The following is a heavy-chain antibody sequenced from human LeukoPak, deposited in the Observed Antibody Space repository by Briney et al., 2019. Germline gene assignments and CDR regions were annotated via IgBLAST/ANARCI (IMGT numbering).Heavy chain of an antibody. D-gene: IGHD5-12*01. J-gene: IGHJ4*02. CDR3: VSSTPGGYDFK. Sequence: AGGPLRLSYAASGFTYSSYSMNWVRQAPGKGLEWVSYISSSSSTIYYADSVKGRFTISRDNAKKSLYLQMNSLRAEDTAVYYCVSSTPGGYDFKWGQGTLVTVSS. V-gene: IGHV3-48*01. CDR2: ISSSSSTI. CDR1: GFTYSSYS.